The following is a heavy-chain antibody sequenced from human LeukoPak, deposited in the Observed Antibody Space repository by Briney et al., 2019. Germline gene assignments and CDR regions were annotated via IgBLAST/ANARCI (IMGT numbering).Heavy chain of an antibody. J-gene: IGHJ4*02. CDR1: GYTFTGYY. Sequence: GASVKVSCKASGYTFTGYYMHWVRQAPGQGLEWMGWINPNSGGTNYAQKFQGRVTMTRDTSISTAYTELSRLRSDDTAVYYCARNQYCSSTSCHKGDMAPDYWGQGTLVTVSS. CDR2: INPNSGGT. D-gene: IGHD2-2*01. V-gene: IGHV1-2*02. CDR3: ARNQYCSSTSCHKGDMAPDY.